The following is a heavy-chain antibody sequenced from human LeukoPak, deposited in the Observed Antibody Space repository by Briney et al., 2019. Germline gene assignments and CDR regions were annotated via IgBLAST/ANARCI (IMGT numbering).Heavy chain of an antibody. CDR2: ISGSGGTT. CDR1: GFTFSSYA. Sequence: GGSLRLSCAASGFTFSSYAISWVRHAPGKGLEWVSAISGSGGTTNYADSVQGRFTISRDNSKSTLYLQMNSLRADDTAVYFCAKEAAEIIRGYFQHWGQGTLVTVSS. J-gene: IGHJ1*01. D-gene: IGHD6-13*01. V-gene: IGHV3-23*01. CDR3: AKEAAEIIRGYFQH.